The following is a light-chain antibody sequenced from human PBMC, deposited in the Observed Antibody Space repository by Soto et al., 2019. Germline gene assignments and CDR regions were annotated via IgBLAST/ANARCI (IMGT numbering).Light chain of an antibody. CDR1: QSISSY. V-gene: IGKV1-39*01. CDR2: AAS. J-gene: IGKJ1*01. Sequence: GDRVTLTCRASQSISSYLNWYQQKPGKAPKLLIYAASSLQSGVPSRFSVSGSGTDFTPPLSSLQPEYVATDDCQQSHSTRTFGQGTKGDIK. CDR3: QQSHSTRT.